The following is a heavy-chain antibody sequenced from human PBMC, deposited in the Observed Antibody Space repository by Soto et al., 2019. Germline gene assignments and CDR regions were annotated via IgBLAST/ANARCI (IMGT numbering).Heavy chain of an antibody. V-gene: IGHV3-33*06. D-gene: IGHD2-15*01. J-gene: IGHJ4*02. CDR2: IWYDGSNK. CDR3: AKGWYTYDY. Sequence: LRLSCAASGFTFSSYGMHWVRQAPGKGLEWVAVIWYDGSNKYYADSVKGRFTISRDNSKNTLYLQMNSLRAEDTAVYYCAKGWYTYDYWGQGTLVTVSS. CDR1: GFTFSSYG.